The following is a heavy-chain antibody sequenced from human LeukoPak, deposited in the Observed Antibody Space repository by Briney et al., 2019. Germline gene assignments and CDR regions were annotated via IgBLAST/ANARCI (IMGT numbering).Heavy chain of an antibody. CDR3: ARDHGWELLLVRSAFDI. J-gene: IGHJ3*02. D-gene: IGHD1-26*01. Sequence: ASVKDSCKASGYTFTSYAMNWVRQAPGQGVEWVGWMNTNTGNPTYAQGFTGRFVFSLDTSVSTAYLQISSLKAEDTAVYYCARDHGWELLLVRSAFDIWGQGTLVTVSS. CDR1: GYTFTSYA. V-gene: IGHV7-4-1*02. CDR2: MNTNTGNP.